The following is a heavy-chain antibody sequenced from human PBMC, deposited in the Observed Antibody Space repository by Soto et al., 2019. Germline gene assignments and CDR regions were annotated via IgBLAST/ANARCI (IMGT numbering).Heavy chain of an antibody. CDR1: GFTFSSYG. V-gene: IGHV3-33*01. CDR2: IWYDGSNK. CDR3: AREFCSSTSCFPPNDYYYGMDV. Sequence: GGSLRLSCAASGFTFSSYGMHWVRQAPGKGLEWVAVIWYDGSNKYYADSVKGRFTISRDNSKNTLYLQMNSLRAEDTAVYYCAREFCSSTSCFPPNDYYYGMDVWGQGTTVTVSS. J-gene: IGHJ6*02. D-gene: IGHD2-2*01.